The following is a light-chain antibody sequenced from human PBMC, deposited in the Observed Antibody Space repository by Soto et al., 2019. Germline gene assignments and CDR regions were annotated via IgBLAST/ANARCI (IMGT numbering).Light chain of an antibody. CDR1: QSISSW. Sequence: DIQMTQSPSTLSASVGDRVTITCRASQSISSWLAWYQQKPGKAPKLLNYKASSLESGVPSRFSASGSETESTLTICSLYPDDFATYSCQHFNNYPWTFGQWTMVEIK. V-gene: IGKV1-5*03. J-gene: IGKJ1*01. CDR3: QHFNNYPWT. CDR2: KAS.